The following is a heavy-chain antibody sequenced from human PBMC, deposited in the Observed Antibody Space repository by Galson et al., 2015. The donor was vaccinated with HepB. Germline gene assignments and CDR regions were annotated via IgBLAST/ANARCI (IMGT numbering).Heavy chain of an antibody. CDR3: ARAGRSGYYYGMDV. CDR2: ISSSSNTI. V-gene: IGHV3-48*02. D-gene: IGHD1-26*01. CDR1: GFTFSSYS. Sequence: SLRLSCAASGFTFSSYSMNWVRQAPGKGLERVSYISSSSNTIYYADSVKGRFTISRDNGKNSLYLQMDSLRDEDTAVYYCARAGRSGYYYGMDVWGQGTTVTVSS. J-gene: IGHJ6*02.